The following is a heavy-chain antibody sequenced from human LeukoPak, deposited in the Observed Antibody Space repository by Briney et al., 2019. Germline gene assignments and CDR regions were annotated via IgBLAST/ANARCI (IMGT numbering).Heavy chain of an antibody. CDR2: IYYSGST. CDR1: GGSISSSSYY. CDR3: ARHSYSYYYMDV. J-gene: IGHJ6*03. V-gene: IGHV4-39*01. Sequence: SETLSLTCTVSGGSISSSSYYWGWIRQPPGKGLEWIGSIYYSGSTYYNPSLKSRVTISVDTSKSQFSLRLSSVTAADTAVYNCARHSYSYYYMDVWGKGTTVTVSS.